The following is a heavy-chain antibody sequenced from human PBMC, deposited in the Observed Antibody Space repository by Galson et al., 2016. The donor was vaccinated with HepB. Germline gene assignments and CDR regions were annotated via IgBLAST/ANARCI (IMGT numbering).Heavy chain of an antibody. Sequence: SLRLSCAASGFIFNNAWMNWVRQAPGKGLEWVGRIKSKNDGGTIEYAAPAKGRFTISRDDSENTMYLQMSSLKTEDTAVYYCTTYGLVATTAFDYWGQGTLVTVSS. V-gene: IGHV3-15*07. D-gene: IGHD1-26*01. CDR1: GFIFNNAW. CDR2: IKSKNDGGTI. CDR3: TTYGLVATTAFDY. J-gene: IGHJ4*02.